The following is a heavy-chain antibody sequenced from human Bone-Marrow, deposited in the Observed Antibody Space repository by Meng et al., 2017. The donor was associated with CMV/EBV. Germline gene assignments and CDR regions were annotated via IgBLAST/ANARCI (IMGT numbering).Heavy chain of an antibody. Sequence: GESLKISCTASGFSLISQWMHWVRQIPGKGLMLVADIHHDGSRTAYADSVKGRFTICRDNAKTTLFLQMNRLRAEDTGVDYCVRDVGQQGEGNTWYKWYDPWGQGTLVTVSS. CDR2: IHHDGSRT. J-gene: IGHJ5*02. CDR1: GFSLISQW. D-gene: IGHD6-13*01. CDR3: VRDVGQQGEGNTWYKWYDP. V-gene: IGHV3-74*01.